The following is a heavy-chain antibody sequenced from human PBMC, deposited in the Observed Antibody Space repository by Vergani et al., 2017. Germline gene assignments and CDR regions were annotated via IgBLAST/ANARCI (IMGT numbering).Heavy chain of an antibody. CDR2: IDWDDDK. V-gene: IGHV2-70*15. D-gene: IGHD3-10*01. CDR3: ARVPYYYGSGSLHYGMDV. J-gene: IGHJ6*02. CDR1: GFSLSTSGMC. Sequence: QVTLRESGPALVKPTQTLTLTCTFSGFSLSTSGMCVSWIRQPPGKALEWLARIDWDDDKYYSTSLKTRLTISKDTSKNQVVLTMTNMDPVDTATYYCARVPYYYGSGSLHYGMDVWGQGTTVTVSS.